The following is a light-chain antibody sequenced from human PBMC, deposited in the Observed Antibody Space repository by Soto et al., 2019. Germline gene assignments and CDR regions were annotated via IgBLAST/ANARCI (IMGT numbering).Light chain of an antibody. J-gene: IGKJ5*01. CDR3: QQTYSTLSIT. V-gene: IGKV1-39*01. Sequence: DIQMTQSPSSLSASVGDRGTITCRASESIARHLNWYQQKPGKAPKLLIYAASSLQNGVPSRFRGGGSGTDFTLTLSNLQPEDFATYYCQQTYSTLSITFGQGTRLEIK. CDR1: ESIARH. CDR2: AAS.